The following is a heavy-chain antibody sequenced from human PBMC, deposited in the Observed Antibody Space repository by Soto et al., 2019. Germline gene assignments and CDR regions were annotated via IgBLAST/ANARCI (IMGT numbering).Heavy chain of an antibody. CDR3: ARESGVIIGQNGFDP. CDR2: IIPIFGTA. Sequence: SLTVSCKASVGTFGSNAISCVRPATGQGLEWMGGIIPIFGTANYAQKFQGRVTITADKSTSTAYMELSSLRSEDTAVYYCARESGVIIGQNGFDPWGQGPMGTVA. V-gene: IGHV1-69*06. CDR1: VGTFGSNA. D-gene: IGHD3-3*01. J-gene: IGHJ5*02.